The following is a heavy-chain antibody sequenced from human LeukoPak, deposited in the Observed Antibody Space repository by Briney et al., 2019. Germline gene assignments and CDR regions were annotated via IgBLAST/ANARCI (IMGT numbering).Heavy chain of an antibody. J-gene: IGHJ6*02. D-gene: IGHD5-12*01. V-gene: IGHV4-30-4*01. CDR3: ARATDDGMDV. CDR2: IYYSGST. CDR1: GGSISSGDYY. Sequence: TASETLSLTCTVSGGSISSGDYYWSWIRQPPGKGLEWIGYIYYSGSTYYNPSLKSRVTMSVDTSKNQFSLKLSSVTAADTAVYYCARATDDGMDVWGQGTTVTVSS.